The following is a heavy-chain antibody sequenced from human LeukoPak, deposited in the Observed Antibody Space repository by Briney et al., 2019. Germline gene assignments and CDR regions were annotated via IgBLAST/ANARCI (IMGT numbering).Heavy chain of an antibody. CDR1: GGSISSGSYY. Sequence: SETLSLTCTVSGGSISSGSYYWSWIRQPPGKGLEWIGYIYHSGSTYYNPSLKSRVTISVDRSKNQFSLKLSSVTAADTAVYYCARDGYDSSGSDAFDIWGQGTMVTVSS. CDR2: IYHSGST. J-gene: IGHJ3*02. V-gene: IGHV4-30-2*01. CDR3: ARDGYDSSGSDAFDI. D-gene: IGHD3-22*01.